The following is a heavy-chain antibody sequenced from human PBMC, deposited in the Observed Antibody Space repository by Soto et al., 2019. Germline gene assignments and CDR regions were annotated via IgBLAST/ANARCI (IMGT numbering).Heavy chain of an antibody. V-gene: IGHV3-30-3*01. CDR2: ISYDGSNK. J-gene: IGHJ4*02. D-gene: IGHD3-9*01. CDR3: AREATGYPYPDDY. Sequence: PGGSLRLSCAASGFTFSSYAMHWVRQAPGKGLEWVAVISYDGSNKYYADSVKGRFTISRDNSKNTLYLQMNSLRAEDTAVYYCAREATGYPYPDDYWGQGTLVTVSS. CDR1: GFTFSSYA.